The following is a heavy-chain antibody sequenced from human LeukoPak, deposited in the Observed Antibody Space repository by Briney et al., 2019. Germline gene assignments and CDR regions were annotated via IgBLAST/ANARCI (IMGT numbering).Heavy chain of an antibody. CDR3: ARSTYYYDRHGWFDP. J-gene: IGHJ5*02. V-gene: IGHV4-59*12. CDR1: GGSISGYY. Sequence: SETLSLTCTVSGGSISGYYWGWIRQPPGKGLEWIGYVYDSGSTYYNPSLKSRVTISVDTSKNQFSLKLSSVTAADTAVYYCARSTYYYDRHGWFDPWGQGTLVTVSS. D-gene: IGHD3-22*01. CDR2: VYDSGST.